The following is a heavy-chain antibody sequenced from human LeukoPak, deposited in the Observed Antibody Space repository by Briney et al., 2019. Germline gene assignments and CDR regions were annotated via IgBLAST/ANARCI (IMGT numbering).Heavy chain of an antibody. CDR3: ARTSSSWRLYYIDY. CDR1: GYTFTDHY. J-gene: IGHJ4*02. Sequence: AASVKVSCKSSGYTFTDHYIHWRRQAPGQGLEWMGWINPNSGGTNYAQKFEGRVTMTRDSSISTGYMALSSLTSDDTAVYYCARTSSSWRLYYIDYWGQGTLVTVSS. V-gene: IGHV1-2*02. D-gene: IGHD6-13*01. CDR2: INPNSGGT.